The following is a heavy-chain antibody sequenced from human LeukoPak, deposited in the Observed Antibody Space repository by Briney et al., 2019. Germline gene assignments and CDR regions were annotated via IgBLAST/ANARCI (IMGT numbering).Heavy chain of an antibody. J-gene: IGHJ4*02. CDR3: ARETISYDRNFDS. D-gene: IGHD5-12*01. Sequence: SDTLSLTCAVSGASISSYYWSWIRQPAGKRLEWIGYIYYSGSTYYNPSLKSRVTISVDTSKNQFSLKLSSVTAADTAVYYCARETISYDRNFDSWGQGTLVTVSS. CDR2: IYYSGST. CDR1: GASISSYY. V-gene: IGHV4-59*12.